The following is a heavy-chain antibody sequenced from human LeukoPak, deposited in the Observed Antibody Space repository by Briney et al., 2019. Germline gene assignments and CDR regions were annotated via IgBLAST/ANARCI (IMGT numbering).Heavy chain of an antibody. V-gene: IGHV1-8*01. Sequence: ASVKVSFKASGYTFTSYDINWVRQATGQGLEWMGWMNPNSGNTGYAQKLQARVTMTTDTSTSTAYMELRSLRSDDTAVYYCARDGELYSGSKGLFDIWGQGTLVTVSS. CDR1: GYTFTSYD. CDR3: ARDGELYSGSKGLFDI. CDR2: MNPNSGNT. D-gene: IGHD1-26*01. J-gene: IGHJ3*02.